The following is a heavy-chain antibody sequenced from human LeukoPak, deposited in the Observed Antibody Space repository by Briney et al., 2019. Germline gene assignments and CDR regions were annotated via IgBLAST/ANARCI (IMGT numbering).Heavy chain of an antibody. D-gene: IGHD2-2*01. Sequence: GGSLRLSCTASGFTLTHSGMHWVRQAPGKGLEWVAFIQYDESNKYYADSVKGRFTFSRDNSKNTLYLQMNSLRAEDTAVYYCAKGGYGVPAAPLDYWGQGTLVTVSS. V-gene: IGHV3-30*02. CDR2: IQYDESNK. J-gene: IGHJ4*02. CDR3: AKGGYGVPAAPLDY. CDR1: GFTLTHSG.